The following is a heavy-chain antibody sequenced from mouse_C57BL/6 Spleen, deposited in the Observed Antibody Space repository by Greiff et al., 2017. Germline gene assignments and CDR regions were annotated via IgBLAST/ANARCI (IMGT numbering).Heavy chain of an antibody. CDR1: GYTFPSYW. CDR2: IYPGNSDT. Sequence: VQLQQSGTVLARPGASVKMSCKTSGYTFPSYWMHWVKQRPGQGLEWIGAIYPGNSDTSYNQKFKGKAKLTAVTSASTAYMELSSLTNEDSAVYYCTRDDGYYEDYAMDYWGQGTSGTVSS. D-gene: IGHD2-3*01. CDR3: TRDDGYYEDYAMDY. J-gene: IGHJ4*01. V-gene: IGHV1-5*01.